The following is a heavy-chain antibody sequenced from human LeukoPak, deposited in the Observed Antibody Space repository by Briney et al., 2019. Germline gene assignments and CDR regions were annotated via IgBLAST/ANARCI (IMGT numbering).Heavy chain of an antibody. CDR2: IYPGDSDT. V-gene: IGHV5-51*01. CDR3: ARPVEMATSPFDY. CDR1: GYSFTDNW. J-gene: IGHJ4*02. D-gene: IGHD5-24*01. Sequence: GESLKISCKGSGYSFTDNWIAWVRQMPGKGLEWMGIIYPGDSDTRYSPSFQGQVTLSVDKSISTAYLQWSSLKASDTAMYYCARPVEMATSPFDYWGQGTPVTVSS.